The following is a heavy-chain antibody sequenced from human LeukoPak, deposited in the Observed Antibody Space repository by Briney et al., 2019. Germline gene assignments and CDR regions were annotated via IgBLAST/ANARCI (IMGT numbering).Heavy chain of an antibody. CDR1: DRSVSGYY. J-gene: IGHJ4*02. D-gene: IGHD3-3*01. Sequence: KPSETLSLTCAVYDRSVSGYYWSWIRQPPGKGLEWSGEINHSGSTNYNPSLKSRVTISVDTSKNQFSLKLSSVTAADTAVYYCSRGAYRITISWAFFDYWGQGTLVTVSS. CDR2: INHSGST. CDR3: SRGAYRITISWAFFDY. V-gene: IGHV4-34*01.